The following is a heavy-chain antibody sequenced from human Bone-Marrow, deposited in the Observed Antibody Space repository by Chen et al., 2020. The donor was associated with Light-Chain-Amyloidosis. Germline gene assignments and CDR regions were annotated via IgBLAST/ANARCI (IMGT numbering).Heavy chain of an antibody. CDR1: GYTFTGYY. CDR2: INPNSGGT. V-gene: IGHV1-2*02. Sequence: QVQLAQSGAEVKKPGASVKVSCKASGYTFTGYYIHWVRQAPGQGLEWMGWINPNSGGTNYAQNFQGRVTMTRDTSISTDYMELSRLRFDDTAVYYCARGPLNYGYEFLDYWGQGTLVTVSS. D-gene: IGHD5-18*01. J-gene: IGHJ4*02. CDR3: ARGPLNYGYEFLDY.